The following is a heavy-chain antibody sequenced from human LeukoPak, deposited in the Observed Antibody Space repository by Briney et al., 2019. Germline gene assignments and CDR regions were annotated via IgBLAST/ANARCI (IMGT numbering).Heavy chain of an antibody. CDR2: IKEDGSEQ. J-gene: IGHJ4*02. V-gene: IGHV3-7*01. CDR3: ARDGRWINYYDGSSPV. CDR1: GLTFSWYW. Sequence: PGGSLTLSCAASGLTFSWYWMTWVRQTPGKGLEWVANIKEDGSEQYYLDSVRGRFTISRDNAKNSLYLQMNSLRVEDTAVYYCARDGRWINYYDGSSPVWGQGTLVTVPS. D-gene: IGHD3-22*01.